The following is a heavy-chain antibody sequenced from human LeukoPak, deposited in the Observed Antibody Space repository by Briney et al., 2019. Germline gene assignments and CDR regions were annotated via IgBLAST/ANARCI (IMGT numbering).Heavy chain of an antibody. J-gene: IGHJ4*02. Sequence: HPGGSLRLSRAVSGFTFDDYAMHWVRQAPGQGLEWVSGISWNGNSIDYADSVKGRFTISRDNAKNSLYLQMNSLRAEDSALYFCAKTTSGYASSFACWGPGTLVTVSS. CDR2: ISWNGNSI. D-gene: IGHD2-2*01. CDR1: GFTFDDYA. V-gene: IGHV3-9*01. CDR3: AKTTSGYASSFAC.